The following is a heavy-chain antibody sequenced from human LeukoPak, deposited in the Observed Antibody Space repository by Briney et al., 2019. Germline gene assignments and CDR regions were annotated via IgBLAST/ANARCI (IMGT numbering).Heavy chain of an antibody. Sequence: PSETLSLTCAVSGGSISGYYWSWIRQPPGKGLEWIGYVYYSGNTKYNPSLKSRVTMSVDTSKNQFSLRLSSVTARDTAVYYCARGAGAGYNLQPFDYWGQGTLVTVSS. V-gene: IGHV4-59*08. CDR3: ARGAGAGYNLQPFDY. J-gene: IGHJ4*02. CDR2: VYYSGNT. CDR1: GGSISGYY. D-gene: IGHD5-24*01.